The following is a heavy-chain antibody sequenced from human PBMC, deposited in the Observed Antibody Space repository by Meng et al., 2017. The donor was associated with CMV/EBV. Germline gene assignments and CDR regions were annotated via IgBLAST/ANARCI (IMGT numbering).Heavy chain of an antibody. J-gene: IGHJ6*02. CDR3: ARDPGRVYYYYGMDV. D-gene: IGHD3-10*01. Sequence: SETLSLTCAVSGGSISSSNWWSWVRQPPGKGLEWIGEIYHSGSTNYNPSLKSRVTISVDKSKNQFSLKLSSVTAADTAVYYCARDPGRVYYYYGMDVWGQGTTVTVSS. CDR1: GGSISSSNW. V-gene: IGHV4-4*02. CDR2: IYHSGST.